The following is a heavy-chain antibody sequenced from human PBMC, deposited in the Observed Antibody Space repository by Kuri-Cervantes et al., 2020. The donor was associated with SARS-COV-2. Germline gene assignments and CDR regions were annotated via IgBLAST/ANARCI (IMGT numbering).Heavy chain of an antibody. D-gene: IGHD6-19*01. CDR2: ISAYNGNT. V-gene: IGHV1-18*01. CDR3: ARDFGGPGDLPAVGFDY. J-gene: IGHJ4*02. CDR1: VYTFTSYG. Sequence: ASVKVSCKASVYTFTSYGISWVRQAPGQGLEWMGWISAYNGNTNYAQKLQGRVTMTTDTSTSTAYMELRSLRSDDTAVYYCARDFGGPGDLPAVGFDYWGQGTLVTVSS.